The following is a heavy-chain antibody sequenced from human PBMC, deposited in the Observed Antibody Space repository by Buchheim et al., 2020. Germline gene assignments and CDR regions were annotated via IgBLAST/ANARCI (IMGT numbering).Heavy chain of an antibody. Sequence: QVQLVESGGGVVQPGRSRRLSCTASGFTFSNYTIHWVRQAPGKGLEWVAVISYDGSIKYYADSVKGRFTISRDNSKNTLYLQLNSLRAEDTAVYFCARGGEIGVVPAATIYYYGLDVWGQGTT. J-gene: IGHJ6*02. D-gene: IGHD2-2*01. CDR3: ARGGEIGVVPAATIYYYGLDV. CDR2: ISYDGSIK. CDR1: GFTFSNYT. V-gene: IGHV3-30-3*01.